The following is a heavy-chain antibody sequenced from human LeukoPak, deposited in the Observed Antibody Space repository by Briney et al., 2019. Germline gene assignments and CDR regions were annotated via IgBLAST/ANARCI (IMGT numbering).Heavy chain of an antibody. Sequence: GSLRLSCAASGFTFSSYSMNWVRQAPGKGLEWVSYISSSSSTIYYADSVKGRFTISRDNAKNSLYLQMNSLRAEDTAVYYCARDLYYDILTGYSDYFDYWGQGTLVTVSS. J-gene: IGHJ4*02. CDR3: ARDLYYDILTGYSDYFDY. V-gene: IGHV3-48*01. CDR2: ISSSSSTI. CDR1: GFTFSSYS. D-gene: IGHD3-9*01.